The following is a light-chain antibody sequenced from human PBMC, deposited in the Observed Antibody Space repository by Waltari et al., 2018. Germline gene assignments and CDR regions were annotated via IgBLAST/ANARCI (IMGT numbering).Light chain of an antibody. CDR3: QQFYSSPLT. CDR1: HSVSSDSNNKNY. V-gene: IGKV4-1*01. Sequence: DIVMTQSPDSLAVSLGERATLTSRSSHSVSSDSNNKNYLAWYQQKPGQPPKLLINWASTRESGVPDRFSGSGSGTEFTLTISSLQAEDVALYYCQQFYSSPLTSGGGTKVEIK. J-gene: IGKJ4*01. CDR2: WAS.